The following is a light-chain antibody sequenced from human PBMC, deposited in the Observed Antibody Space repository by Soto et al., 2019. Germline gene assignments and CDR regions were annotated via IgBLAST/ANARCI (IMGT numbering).Light chain of an antibody. V-gene: IGKV3-20*01. Sequence: VLTQSPATLSLSPGERATLSCRASQSVNIYLAWFQQKPGQAPRLLIYDTSSRATGIPDRFSGSGSGTDFTLTISRLEPEDFAVYYCQQYGGSPPYTFGQGTKLEIK. CDR3: QQYGGSPPYT. CDR2: DTS. CDR1: QSVNIY. J-gene: IGKJ2*01.